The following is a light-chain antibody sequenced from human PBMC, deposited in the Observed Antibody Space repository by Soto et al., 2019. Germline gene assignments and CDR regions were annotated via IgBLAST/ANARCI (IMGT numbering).Light chain of an antibody. Sequence: QSALTQPASVSGSPGQSITISCTGSSSDVGGYNSVSWYQQHPGKAPKLMIYEVSNRPSGVSNRFSGSKSGNTASLTISGLQTEDEADYYCSSDTASTTLLFGGGTKVTVL. V-gene: IGLV2-14*01. CDR3: SSDTASTTLL. CDR1: SSDVGGYNS. J-gene: IGLJ2*01. CDR2: EVS.